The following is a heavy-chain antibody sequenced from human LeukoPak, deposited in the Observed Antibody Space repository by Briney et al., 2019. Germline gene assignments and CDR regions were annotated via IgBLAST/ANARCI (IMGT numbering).Heavy chain of an antibody. Sequence: PSETLSLTCTVSGGSISSGGYYWSWIRQPPGKGLEWIGYIYYSGSTYYNPSLKSRVTISVDTSKNQFSLKLSSVTAADTAVYYCARAYSCCYPYFDYWGQGTLVTVSS. CDR2: IYYSGST. CDR1: GGSISSGGYY. D-gene: IGHD2-2*01. CDR3: ARAYSCCYPYFDY. J-gene: IGHJ4*02. V-gene: IGHV4-31*03.